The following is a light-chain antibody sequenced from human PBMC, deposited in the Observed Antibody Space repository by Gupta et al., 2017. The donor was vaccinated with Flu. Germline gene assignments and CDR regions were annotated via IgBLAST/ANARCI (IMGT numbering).Light chain of an antibody. Sequence: QSAPTQPRSVSGSPGQSVTISCTGTSNDVGGYNRVSWYEQRPGKAPKLILYDVTERPSGVPDRLSGSKSGNTASLTISGLQADDEADYYCSSHAGRVTWVFGTGTTVTVL. CDR1: SNDVGGYNR. CDR3: SSHAGRVTWV. CDR2: DVT. J-gene: IGLJ1*01. V-gene: IGLV2-11*01.